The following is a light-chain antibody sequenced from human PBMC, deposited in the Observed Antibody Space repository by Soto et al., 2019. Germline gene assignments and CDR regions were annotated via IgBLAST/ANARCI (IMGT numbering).Light chain of an antibody. J-gene: IGLJ1*01. CDR3: ASWTYSSGTNYV. CDR1: SSDVGGYDF. Sequence: QSALTQPASVSGSPGQSITISCTGTSSDVGGYDFVSWYQQYPGKAPKLMIHDVNNRPSGVSNRFSGSKSGNTASLTISGLQAEDEAHYYCASWTYSSGTNYVFGTGTQLTVL. V-gene: IGLV2-14*01. CDR2: DVN.